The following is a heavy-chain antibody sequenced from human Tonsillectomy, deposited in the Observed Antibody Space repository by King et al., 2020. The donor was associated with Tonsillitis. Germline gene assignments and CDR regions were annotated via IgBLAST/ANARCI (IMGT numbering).Heavy chain of an antibody. CDR1: GYTFIAYY. CDR3: GREAEHLLVGSRPFDGFDF. D-gene: IGHD1-26*01. CDR2: INPNSGGT. Sequence: QLVQSGAEVKKSGASVKVSCKASGYTFIAYYIQWVRQAPGQSLEWMGWINPNSGGTKYAQKFQGRVTMTRDTSIRTAYMELSRLTSDDTAVYYCGREAEHLLVGSRPFDGFDFWGQGTMVTVSS. J-gene: IGHJ3*01. V-gene: IGHV1-2*02.